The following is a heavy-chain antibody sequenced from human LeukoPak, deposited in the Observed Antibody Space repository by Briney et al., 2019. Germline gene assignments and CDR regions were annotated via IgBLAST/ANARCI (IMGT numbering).Heavy chain of an antibody. D-gene: IGHD5-24*01. V-gene: IGHV3-30*18. J-gene: IGHJ4*02. Sequence: PGGSLRLSCAASGFTFSSYGMHWGRQAPGKGLEWGAVISYDGSNKNYADSVKGRFPISRDNSKNTLYLQMDSRRDEDIFVYDCAKGTDEMTVLVLWGEGT. CDR3: AKGTDEMTVLVL. CDR2: ISYDGSNK. CDR1: GFTFSSYG.